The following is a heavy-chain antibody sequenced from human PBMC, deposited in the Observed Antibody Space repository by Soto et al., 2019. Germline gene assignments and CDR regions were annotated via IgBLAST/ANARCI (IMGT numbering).Heavy chain of an antibody. CDR1: GFRLSSYG. D-gene: IGHD3-22*01. J-gene: IGHJ4*02. CDR2: IWYDGSNK. V-gene: IGHV3-33*01. Sequence: QVQLVESGGGGVQPGRSLRLSCAASGFRLSSYGMNWVRQSPGKGLEWVAVIWYDGSNKFYGNSVKGRFTISRDNSRNTLYLQMNSLRDEDTAVYYCATEGKDDSVKGGFDNWGQGTLVTASS. CDR3: ATEGKDDSVKGGFDN.